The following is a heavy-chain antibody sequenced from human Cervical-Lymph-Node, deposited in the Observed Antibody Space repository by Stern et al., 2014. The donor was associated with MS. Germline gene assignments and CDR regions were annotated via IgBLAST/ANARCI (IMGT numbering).Heavy chain of an antibody. D-gene: IGHD3-22*01. Sequence: QVQLQESGPGLVKPSQTLSLTCTVSGGSISSGDYYWSWIRQPPGKGLEWIGHIYYSGSTYYNPSLKSRFTISVDTSKNQFSLKLSSVTAADTAVYYCARDSSGYYLILDYWGQGTLVTVSS. V-gene: IGHV4-30-4*01. CDR2: IYYSGST. CDR3: ARDSSGYYLILDY. J-gene: IGHJ4*02. CDR1: GGSISSGDYY.